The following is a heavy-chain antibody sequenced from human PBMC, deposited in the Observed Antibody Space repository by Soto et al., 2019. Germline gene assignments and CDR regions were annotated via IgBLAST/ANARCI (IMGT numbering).Heavy chain of an antibody. D-gene: IGHD1-1*01. Sequence: GESLKISCKGSGYKFTTYWIGWVRQMPGKGLEWMAIIYPDDSDSRYSPSFQGQVTISADKSISTAYLQWSSLKASDTAIYYCVATYGDYLDYCGQGTLVTVSS. CDR1: GYKFTTYW. CDR2: IYPDDSDS. CDR3: VATYGDYLDY. J-gene: IGHJ4*02. V-gene: IGHV5-51*01.